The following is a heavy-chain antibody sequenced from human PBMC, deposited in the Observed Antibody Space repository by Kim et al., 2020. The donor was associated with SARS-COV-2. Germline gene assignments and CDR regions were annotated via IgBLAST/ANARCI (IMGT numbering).Heavy chain of an antibody. CDR3: ARWDINYYFDY. CDR1: GGSISSGGYY. V-gene: IGHV4-31*03. J-gene: IGHJ4*02. CDR2: IYYSGST. D-gene: IGHD5-12*01. Sequence: SETLSLTCTVSGGSISSGGYYWSWIRQHPGKGLEWIGYIYYSGSTYYNPSLKSRVTISVDTSKNQFSLKLSSVTAADTAVYYCARWDINYYFDYWGQGTLVTVSS.